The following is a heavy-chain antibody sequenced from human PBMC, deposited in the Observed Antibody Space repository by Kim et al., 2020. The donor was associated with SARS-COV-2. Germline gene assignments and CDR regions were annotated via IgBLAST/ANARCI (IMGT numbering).Heavy chain of an antibody. D-gene: IGHD6-13*01. V-gene: IGHV3-9*01. CDR3: AKDTGVAAAGRYYYGMDV. J-gene: IGHJ6*02. Sequence: KGRFTISRDNAKNSLYLQMNSLRAEDTALYYCAKDTGVAAAGRYYYGMDVWGQGTTVTVSS.